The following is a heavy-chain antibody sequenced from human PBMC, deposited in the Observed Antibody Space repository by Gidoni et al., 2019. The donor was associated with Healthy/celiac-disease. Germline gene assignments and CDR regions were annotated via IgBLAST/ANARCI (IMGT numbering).Heavy chain of an antibody. CDR1: GGSISSYY. CDR2: IYTRGST. D-gene: IGHD3-3*02. Sequence: QVQLQESGPGLVKPSETLSLTCTVSGGSISSYYWSWIRQPAGKGLEWIGRIYTRGSTNYNPSLKSRVTMSVDTSKNQFSLKLSSVTAADTAVYYCAREGPPSFFGVVDYYYYGMDVWGQGTTVTVSS. J-gene: IGHJ6*02. CDR3: AREGPPSFFGVVDYYYYGMDV. V-gene: IGHV4-4*07.